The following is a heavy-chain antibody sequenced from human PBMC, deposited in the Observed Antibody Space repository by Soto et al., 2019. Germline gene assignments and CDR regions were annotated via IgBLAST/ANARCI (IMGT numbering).Heavy chain of an antibody. CDR1: GFTFSSYG. CDR2: MSYDGSNK. J-gene: IGHJ4*02. V-gene: IGHV3-30*18. CDR3: AKGGQQLLFIHFFDY. Sequence: QVQLVESGGGVVQPGRSLRLSCAASGFTFSSYGMHWVRQAPGKGLEWVAVMSYDGSNKYYADSVPGRFTNSRDNSKNTLYLRMNSLRPEDTAVYYCAKGGQQLLFIHFFDYWGQGTLVTVSS. D-gene: IGHD2-2*01.